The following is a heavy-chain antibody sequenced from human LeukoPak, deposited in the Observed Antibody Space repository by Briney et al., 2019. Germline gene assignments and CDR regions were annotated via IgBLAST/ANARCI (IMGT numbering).Heavy chain of an antibody. J-gene: IGHJ6*02. D-gene: IGHD3-10*01. CDR1: GGTFISYA. Sequence: ASVKVSCKASGGTFISYAISWVRQAPGQGLEWMGRIIPILGIANYAQKFQGRVTITADKSTSTAYMELSSLRSEDTAVYYCARGLHYYGSGSYYKAGYYGMDVWGQGTTVTVSS. CDR3: ARGLHYYGSGSYYKAGYYGMDV. CDR2: IIPILGIA. V-gene: IGHV1-69*04.